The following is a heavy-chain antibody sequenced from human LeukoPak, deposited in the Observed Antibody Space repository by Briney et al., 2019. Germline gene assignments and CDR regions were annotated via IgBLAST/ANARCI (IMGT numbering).Heavy chain of an antibody. CDR2: INPNSGGT. D-gene: IGHD6-13*01. CDR1: GYTFTGYY. Sequence: GASVKVPCKASGYTFTGYYMHWVRQAPGQGLEWMGWINPNSGGTNYAQKFQGRVTMTRDTSISTAYMELSRLRSDDTAVYYCARGRGIAAAGKNYWGQGTLVTVSS. J-gene: IGHJ4*02. CDR3: ARGRGIAAAGKNY. V-gene: IGHV1-2*02.